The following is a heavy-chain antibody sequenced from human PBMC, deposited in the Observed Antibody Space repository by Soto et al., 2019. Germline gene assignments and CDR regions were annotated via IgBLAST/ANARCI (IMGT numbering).Heavy chain of an antibody. CDR3: AQRPPTDNGDYVRLFDP. CDR2: IYWNDDK. J-gene: IGHJ5*02. CDR1: GFSLSTSVVG. D-gene: IGHD4-17*01. V-gene: IGHV2-5*01. Sequence: GLTQAIPTKPLTLTCTFSGFSLSTSVVGVGWIRQPRGKALEWLALIYWNDDKRYSPSLKTRLTITKDTSKNQVVLTMTNMDPVDTAIYYCAQRPPTDNGDYVRLFDPWGQGTMVTVSS.